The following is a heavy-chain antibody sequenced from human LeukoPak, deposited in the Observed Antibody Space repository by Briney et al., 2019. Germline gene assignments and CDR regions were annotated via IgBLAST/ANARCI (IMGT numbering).Heavy chain of an antibody. CDR2: ISAYNGNT. CDR1: GGTFSSYA. D-gene: IGHD3-9*01. CDR3: ARDLTPHYDILTGYPDAFDI. Sequence: ASVKVSCKASGGTFSSYAISWVRQAPGQGLEWMGWISAYNGNTNYAQKLQGRVTMTTDTSTSTAYMELRSLRSDDTAVYYCARDLTPHYDILTGYPDAFDIWGQGTMVTVSS. J-gene: IGHJ3*02. V-gene: IGHV1-18*01.